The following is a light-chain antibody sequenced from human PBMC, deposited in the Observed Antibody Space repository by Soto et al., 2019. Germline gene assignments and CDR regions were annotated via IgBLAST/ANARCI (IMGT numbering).Light chain of an antibody. CDR3: QQRHMWPIT. CDR1: QSFRGL. CDR2: DAY. J-gene: IGKJ5*01. V-gene: IGKV3-11*01. Sequence: EVVLTQSPVTLSLSPGERATLSCRASQSFRGLLAWYQQKHGQAXRLLIYDAYNRATGIPPRFSGSGSGTDLTITISSLEPEDSEVYYCQQRHMWPITFGQGTRLEI.